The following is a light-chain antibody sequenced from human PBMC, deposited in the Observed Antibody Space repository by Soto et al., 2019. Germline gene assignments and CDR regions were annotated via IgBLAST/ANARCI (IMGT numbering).Light chain of an antibody. CDR2: WAS. V-gene: IGKV4-1*01. J-gene: IGKJ1*01. Sequence: DIVMTQSPDSLAVSLGERATINCKSSQSVFFSSNNKNYLAWYQQKSGQPPKLLIYWASTRESGVPDRFSGSGSGTDFTLTISSLQAEDVAVYYCQQYYGTMWSFGQGTKVEVK. CDR3: QQYYGTMWS. CDR1: QSVFFSSNNKNY.